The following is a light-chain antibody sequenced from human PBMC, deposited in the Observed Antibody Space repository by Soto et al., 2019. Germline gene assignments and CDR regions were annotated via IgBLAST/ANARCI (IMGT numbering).Light chain of an antibody. CDR2: GAS. CDR3: QQYGSASIT. V-gene: IGKV3-15*01. J-gene: IGKJ5*01. Sequence: EIVMTQSPSTLSVSPGERATLSCRASQSVSSNLAWYQQKPGQAPRLLIYGASTRATGIPARFSGSGSGTEFTLTISSLQSEDFALYHCQQYGSASITFGQGTRLEIK. CDR1: QSVSSN.